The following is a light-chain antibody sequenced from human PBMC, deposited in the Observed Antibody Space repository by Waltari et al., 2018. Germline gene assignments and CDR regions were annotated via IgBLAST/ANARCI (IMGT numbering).Light chain of an antibody. CDR2: EVS. Sequence: QSALTQPASVSGSPGQSITVSCTGTSRDVGGHNLVSWYQQHPGKAPNVIIHEVSQRPSGVSNRFSGSKSGNTASLTISGLQAEDEADYYCCSYAGDSAWVFGGGTKLTVL. CDR1: SRDVGGHNL. V-gene: IGLV2-23*02. J-gene: IGLJ3*02. CDR3: CSYAGDSAWV.